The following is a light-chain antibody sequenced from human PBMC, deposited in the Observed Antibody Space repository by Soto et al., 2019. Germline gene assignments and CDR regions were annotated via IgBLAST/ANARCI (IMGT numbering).Light chain of an antibody. CDR1: PSVTNY. Sequence: EIFLTQSPGTLSLSPGERATLSCRASPSVTNYLAWYQQKPGQAPRLLIYGAFNRAAGIPARFSGSGSATDFTLPISSLEPEDFAAYYCQQRNIWHPVTFGQGTGLEIK. CDR3: QQRNIWHPVT. V-gene: IGKV3D-11*02. CDR2: GAF. J-gene: IGKJ5*01.